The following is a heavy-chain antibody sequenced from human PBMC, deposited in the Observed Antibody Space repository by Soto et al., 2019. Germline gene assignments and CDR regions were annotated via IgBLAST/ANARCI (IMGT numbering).Heavy chain of an antibody. J-gene: IGHJ6*02. CDR3: ARDWAAAMDV. V-gene: IGHV3-33*01. CDR2: IWYDGSNK. D-gene: IGHD3-16*01. Sequence: QVQLVESGGGVVQPGTSLRLSCAASGFTFATYGMHWVRQAPGKGLEWVAVIWYDGSNKYYADSVKGRFTISRDNSKNTLYLQMNSLRAEDTAVYYCARDWAAAMDVWGQGTTVTVS. CDR1: GFTFATYG.